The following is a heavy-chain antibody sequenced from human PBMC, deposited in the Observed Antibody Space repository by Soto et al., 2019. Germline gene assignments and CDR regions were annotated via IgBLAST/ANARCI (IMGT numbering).Heavy chain of an antibody. Sequence: GGSLRLSCAGSGFTIRNIWKSWARQAPGKGLEWVANIKGDGSVTQYVASVEGRFTISRDNAKYLLYLEMNSLRVEDTALYFCVIPTRSVRGMGVWGQGTTVTVSS. J-gene: IGHJ6*02. D-gene: IGHD6-6*01. V-gene: IGHV3-7*03. CDR1: GFTIRNIW. CDR3: VIPTRSVRGMGV. CDR2: IKGDGSVT.